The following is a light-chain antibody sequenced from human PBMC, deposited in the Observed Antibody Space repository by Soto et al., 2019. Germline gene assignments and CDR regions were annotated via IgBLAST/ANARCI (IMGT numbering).Light chain of an antibody. V-gene: IGLV1-44*01. Sequence: QSVLTQPPSASGTPGQRVTISCSGSSSNIGSNTVNWYQQLPGTAPKLLIYSNNHRPSGVPARFSGSTYGTSASLAIIGLQSDDEADYYCAAWDASLNGFYVFGTGTKLTVL. CDR3: AAWDASLNGFYV. J-gene: IGLJ1*01. CDR2: SNN. CDR1: SSNIGSNT.